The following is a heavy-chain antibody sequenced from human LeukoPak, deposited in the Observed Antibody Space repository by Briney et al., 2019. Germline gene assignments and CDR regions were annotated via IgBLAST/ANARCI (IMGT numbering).Heavy chain of an antibody. CDR2: IYHSGST. CDR3: ARGGYCSSTSCYRWFDP. Sequence: SETLSLTCAVSSGSMSSGGYSWSWIRQPPGKGLEWIGYIYHSGSTYYNPSLKSRVTISVDRSKNQFSLKLSSVTAADTAVYYCARGGYCSSTSCYRWFDPWGQGALVTVSS. D-gene: IGHD2-2*01. J-gene: IGHJ5*02. V-gene: IGHV4-30-2*01. CDR1: SGSMSSGGYS.